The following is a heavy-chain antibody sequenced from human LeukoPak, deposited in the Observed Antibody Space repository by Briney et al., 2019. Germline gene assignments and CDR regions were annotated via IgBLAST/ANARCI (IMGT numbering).Heavy chain of an antibody. V-gene: IGHV1-69*13. CDR1: GGTFSSYA. CDR3: ARASGGYCSGGSCYQNWFDP. J-gene: IGHJ5*02. Sequence: SVKVSCKASGGTFSSYAISWVRQAPGQGLEWMGGIIPIFGTANYAQKFQGRVTITADESTSTAYMELSSLRSEDTAVYYCARASGGYCSGGSCYQNWFDPWGQGTLITVSS. D-gene: IGHD2-15*01. CDR2: IIPIFGTA.